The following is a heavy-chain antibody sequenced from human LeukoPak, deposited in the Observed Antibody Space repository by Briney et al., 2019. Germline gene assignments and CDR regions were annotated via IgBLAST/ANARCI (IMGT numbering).Heavy chain of an antibody. D-gene: IGHD2-15*01. CDR3: ARSNRGYCSGGSCYSTPNLEYYDYGMDV. CDR1: GYSFTSYW. Sequence: GESLKISCKGSGYSFTSYWIGWVRQMPGKGLEWMGIIYPGDSDTRYSPSFQGQVTISADKSISTVYLQWSSLKASDTAMYYCARSNRGYCSGGSCYSTPNLEYYDYGMDVWGQGTTVTVSS. CDR2: IYPGDSDT. J-gene: IGHJ6*02. V-gene: IGHV5-51*01.